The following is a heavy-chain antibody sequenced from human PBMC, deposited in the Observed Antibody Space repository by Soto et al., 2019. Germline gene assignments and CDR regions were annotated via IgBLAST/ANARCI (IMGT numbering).Heavy chain of an antibody. Sequence: GGSLRLSCAASGFTFSSYAMSWVRQAPGKGLEWVSAISGSGGSTYYADSVKGRFTISRDNSKNTLYLQMNSLRAEDTAVYYCAKTISGNMITFGGVIDTCGGDCYPEYFQHWGQGTLVTVSS. CDR2: ISGSGGST. V-gene: IGHV3-23*01. CDR1: GFTFSSYA. D-gene: IGHD3-16*02. J-gene: IGHJ1*01. CDR3: AKTISGNMITFGGVIDTCGGDCYPEYFQH.